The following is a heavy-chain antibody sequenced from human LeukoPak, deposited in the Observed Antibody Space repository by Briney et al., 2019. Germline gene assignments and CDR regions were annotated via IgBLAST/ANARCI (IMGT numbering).Heavy chain of an antibody. D-gene: IGHD3-9*01. CDR2: ISSSSSYI. J-gene: IGHJ4*02. CDR1: GFTFSSYS. Sequence: AGGSLRLSCAASGFTFSSYSMNWGRQAPGKGVEWVSSISSSSSYIYYADSVKGRFTISRENAKNSLYLQMNSLRAEDTAVYYCARAAVDDYDILTGRKEVYYFDYWGQGTLVTVSS. V-gene: IGHV3-21*01. CDR3: ARAAVDDYDILTGRKEVYYFDY.